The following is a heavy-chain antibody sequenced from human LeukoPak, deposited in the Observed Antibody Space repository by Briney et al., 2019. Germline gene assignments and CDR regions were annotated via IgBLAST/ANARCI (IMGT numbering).Heavy chain of an antibody. V-gene: IGHV3-74*01. Sequence: GGSLRLSRAASGFTFSGDWMHWVRQAPGRGLVWVSRINSDGTTTYADSVKGRFTVSRDNTKNTLYLQMNSLRAEDTAVYYCGRHRIAVAGRGAFDIWGQGTTVTVSS. CDR3: GRHRIAVAGRGAFDI. CDR1: GFTFSGDW. J-gene: IGHJ3*02. D-gene: IGHD6-19*01. CDR2: INSDGTT.